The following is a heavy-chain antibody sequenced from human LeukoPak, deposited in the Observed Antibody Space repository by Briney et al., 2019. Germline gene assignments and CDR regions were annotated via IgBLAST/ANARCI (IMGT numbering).Heavy chain of an antibody. CDR3: ARGRPHGNDY. V-gene: IGHV3-74*01. CDR1: GFTFSSYW. CDR2: IASDGSST. Sequence: GGSLRLACAASGFTFSSYWMNWVRQAPGKGLVWVSRIASDGSSTTYADSVKGRFSISRDNAKNTLYLQMNSLRVEDTAVYYCARGRPHGNDYWGQGTLVTVSS. J-gene: IGHJ4*02. D-gene: IGHD4-23*01.